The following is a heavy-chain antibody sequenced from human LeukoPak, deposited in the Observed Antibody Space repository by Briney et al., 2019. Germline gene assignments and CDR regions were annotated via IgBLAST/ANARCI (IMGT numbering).Heavy chain of an antibody. CDR3: ARGRRLEHEGTFDY. D-gene: IGHD1/OR15-1a*01. J-gene: IGHJ4*02. CDR2: IYYSGST. V-gene: IGHV4-59*12. Sequence: SETLSLTCTVSGGSIGSYYWSWFRQPPGKGLEWIGYIYYSGSTNYNPSLKSRVTISVDTSKNQFSLKLSSVTAADTAVYYCARGRRLEHEGTFDYWGQGTLVTVSS. CDR1: GGSIGSYY.